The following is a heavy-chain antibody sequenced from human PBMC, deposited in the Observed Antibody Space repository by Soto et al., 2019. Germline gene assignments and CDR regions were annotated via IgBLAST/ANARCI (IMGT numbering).Heavy chain of an antibody. CDR3: ARHAGGGYYYYYMDV. V-gene: IGHV4-59*08. CDR2: IYYTGST. CDR1: GDSINSFY. Sequence: PSETLSLTCTVSGDSINSFYWSWIRQPPGKGLEWIGHIYYTGSTNYNPSLKSRVAISVDTPKNQFSLKLTSVTAADTAVYYCARHAGGGYYYYYMDVWGKGTTVTVSS. D-gene: IGHD2-8*02. J-gene: IGHJ6*03.